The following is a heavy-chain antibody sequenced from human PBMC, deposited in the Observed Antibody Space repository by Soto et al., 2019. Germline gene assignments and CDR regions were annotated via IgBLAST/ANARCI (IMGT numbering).Heavy chain of an antibody. CDR2: ISSSSSYI. D-gene: IGHD2-21*02. CDR3: ARDLAYCGGDCYPSGNYYYYGMDV. CDR1: GFTFSSYS. J-gene: IGHJ6*02. Sequence: PGGSLRLSCAASGFTFSSYSMNWVRQAPGKGLEWVSSISSSSSYIYYADSVKGRFTISRDNAKNSLYLQMNSLRAEDTAVYYCARDLAYCGGDCYPSGNYYYYGMDVWGQGTTVTVSS. V-gene: IGHV3-21*01.